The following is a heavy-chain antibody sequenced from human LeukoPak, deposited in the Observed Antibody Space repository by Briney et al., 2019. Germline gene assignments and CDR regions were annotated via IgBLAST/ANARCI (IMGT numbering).Heavy chain of an antibody. V-gene: IGHV3-53*01. J-gene: IGHJ4*02. D-gene: IGHD3-22*01. CDR3: ARDLFRSDYDSAVDY. Sequence: GGSLRLSCVASGFTVSSNYMSWVRQAPGKGLEWVSVIYSGGSTYYADSVKGRFTISRDNSKNTLYLQMNSLRAEDTAVYYCARDLFRSDYDSAVDYWGQGTLVTVSS. CDR2: IYSGGST. CDR1: GFTVSSNY.